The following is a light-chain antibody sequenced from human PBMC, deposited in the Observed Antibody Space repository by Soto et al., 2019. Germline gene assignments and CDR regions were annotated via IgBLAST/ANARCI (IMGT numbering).Light chain of an antibody. V-gene: IGKV3-20*01. Sequence: EVVLTQSPATLSLSPGEAATLSCRASESVASPNLAWYQQKPGQAPRLLFYSASRRATGVPDRFSGSGSGTDFTLTISRLEPEDFAVYYCQQYGSSPRTFGPGTKVDNK. CDR1: ESVASPN. CDR2: SAS. CDR3: QQYGSSPRT. J-gene: IGKJ3*01.